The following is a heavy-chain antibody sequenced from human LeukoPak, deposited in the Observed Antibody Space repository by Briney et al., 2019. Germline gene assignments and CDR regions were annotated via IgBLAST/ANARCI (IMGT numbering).Heavy chain of an antibody. D-gene: IGHD2-2*01. CDR1: GYSISSGYY. V-gene: IGHV4-38-2*01. CDR3: ARQSEPPRRDIVVVPAAIYYFDY. CDR2: IYRSGST. J-gene: IGHJ4*02. Sequence: SETLSLTCAVSGYSISSGYYWGWIRQPPGKGLEWIGSIYRSGSTYYNPSLKSRVTISVDTSKNQFSLKLSSVTAADTAVYYCARQSEPPRRDIVVVPAAIYYFDYWGQGTLVTVSS.